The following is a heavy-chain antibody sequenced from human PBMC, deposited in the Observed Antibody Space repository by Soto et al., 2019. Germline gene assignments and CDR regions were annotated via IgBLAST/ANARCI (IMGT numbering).Heavy chain of an antibody. CDR3: ASYDFWSGSVDY. D-gene: IGHD3-3*01. CDR2: IYYSGST. V-gene: IGHV4-39*07. CDR1: GGSISSSSYY. J-gene: IGHJ4*02. Sequence: SETLSLTCTVSGGSISSSSYYWGWIRQPPGEGLEWIGSIYYSGSTYYNPSLKSRVTISVDTSKNQFSLKLSSVTAADTAVYYCASYDFWSGSVDYWGQGTLVTSPQ.